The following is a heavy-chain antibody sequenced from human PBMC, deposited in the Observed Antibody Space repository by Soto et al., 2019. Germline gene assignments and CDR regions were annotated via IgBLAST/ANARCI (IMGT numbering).Heavy chain of an antibody. Sequence: PGGSLRLSCAASGFTFSNYAMHWVRQAPGKGLEWVAAISHDGTNKNYGDSVKGRFTISRDNSKKTLYLQMNSLRPEDTALYYCAKDEYYYSRSGYYIFDSWGQGTLVTVSS. CDR3: AKDEYYYSRSGYYIFDS. CDR2: ISHDGTNK. J-gene: IGHJ4*02. CDR1: GFTFSNYA. D-gene: IGHD3-22*01. V-gene: IGHV3-30*18.